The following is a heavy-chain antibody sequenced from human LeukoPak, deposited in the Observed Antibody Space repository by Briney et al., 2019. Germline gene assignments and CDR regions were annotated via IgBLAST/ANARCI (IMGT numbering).Heavy chain of an antibody. CDR1: GYTFTSYA. Sequence: ASVKVSCKASGYTFTSYAMHWVRQAPGQRLEWMGWINAGNGNTKYSQKFQGRVTITRDTSASTAYMELSSLRSEDTAVYYCARDSEFDYYDSSGYWRYFDYWGQGTLVTVSS. CDR3: ARDSEFDYYDSSGYWRYFDY. J-gene: IGHJ4*02. V-gene: IGHV1-3*01. D-gene: IGHD3-22*01. CDR2: INAGNGNT.